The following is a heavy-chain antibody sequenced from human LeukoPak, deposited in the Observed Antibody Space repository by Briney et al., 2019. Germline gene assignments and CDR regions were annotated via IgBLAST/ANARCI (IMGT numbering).Heavy chain of an antibody. CDR3: ARQQDTTNPGY. CDR1: GVTVSSNY. CDR2: IYSGGNT. Sequence: GGSLRLSCAASGVTVSSNYMNWVRQAPGKGLEWVSIIYSGGNTYYADSVKGRFTISRDNSKNTWYLQMNGLRAEDTAVYYCARQQDTTNPGYWGQGTLVTVSS. V-gene: IGHV3-66*04. D-gene: IGHD5-18*01. J-gene: IGHJ4*02.